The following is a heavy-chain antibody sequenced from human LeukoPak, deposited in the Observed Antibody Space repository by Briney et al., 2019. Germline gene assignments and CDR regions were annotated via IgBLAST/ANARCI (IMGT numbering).Heavy chain of an antibody. CDR3: ARGDYYDGGGRNCFDP. Sequence: SETLSLTCTVSGDSMSSYYWHFLRQPARKGLEWIGRIHISWTTYYNPSLKSRITMSVDPSRNQFSLRLTAVTAADTAVYYCARGDYYDGGGRNCFDPLGQGGLVTVSS. V-gene: IGHV4-4*07. J-gene: IGHJ5*02. CDR2: IHISWTT. CDR1: GDSMSSYY. D-gene: IGHD3-16*01.